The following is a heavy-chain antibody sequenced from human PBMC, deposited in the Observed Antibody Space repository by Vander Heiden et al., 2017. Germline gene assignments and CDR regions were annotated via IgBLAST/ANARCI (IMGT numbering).Heavy chain of an antibody. Sequence: EVQLVESGGGLVPPGGSLRLSCAASGFTFSNAWMNWVRQAAGKGLEWVGRIKRKTDGGTTDYAAPVKGRFTISRDDSKNTLYLQMNSLKTEDTAVYYCTTRARTAPYDYVWGSFGYWGQGTLVTVSS. CDR3: TTRARTAPYDYVWGSFGY. V-gene: IGHV3-15*07. CDR1: GFTFSNAW. D-gene: IGHD3-16*01. J-gene: IGHJ4*02. CDR2: IKRKTDGGTT.